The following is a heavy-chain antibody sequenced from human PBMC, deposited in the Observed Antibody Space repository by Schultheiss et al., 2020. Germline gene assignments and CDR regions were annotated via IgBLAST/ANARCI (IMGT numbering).Heavy chain of an antibody. Sequence: GGSLRLSCAASGFTFSSYGMHWVRQAPGKGLEWVAVISYDGSNKYYADSVKGRFTISRDNSKNTLYLQMNSLRAEDTAVYYCAKDHEPYYDSSGYYDYWGQGTLVTVSS. D-gene: IGHD3-22*01. CDR3: AKDHEPYYDSSGYYDY. J-gene: IGHJ4*02. CDR1: GFTFSSYG. V-gene: IGHV3-30*18. CDR2: ISYDGSNK.